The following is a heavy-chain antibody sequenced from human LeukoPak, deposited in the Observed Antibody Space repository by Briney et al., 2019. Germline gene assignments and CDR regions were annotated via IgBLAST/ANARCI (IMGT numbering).Heavy chain of an antibody. D-gene: IGHD3-10*01. CDR2: IIPIFGTA. V-gene: IGHV1-69*05. J-gene: IGHJ4*02. Sequence: GASVKVSCKASGGTFSSYAISWVRQAPGQGLEWMGGIIPIFGTANYAQKFQGRVTITTDESTSTAYMELSSLRSGDTAVYYCAFMVRGVIMDPDFDYWAREPWSPSPQ. CDR1: GGTFSSYA. CDR3: AFMVRGVIMDPDFDY.